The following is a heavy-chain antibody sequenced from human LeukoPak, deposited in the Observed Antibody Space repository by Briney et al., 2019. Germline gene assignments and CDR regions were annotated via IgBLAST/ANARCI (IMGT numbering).Heavy chain of an antibody. CDR1: GGSISSGGYY. J-gene: IGHJ4*02. CDR3: ARGAAAAGTIY. CDR2: IYYSGST. D-gene: IGHD6-13*01. V-gene: IGHV4-31*03. Sequence: SETLSLTCTVSGGSISSGGYYWSWIRQHPGKGLEWIGYIYYSGSTYYNPSLKSRVTISVDTSKNQFSLKLSSVTAADAAVYYCARGAAAAGTIYWGQGTLVTVSS.